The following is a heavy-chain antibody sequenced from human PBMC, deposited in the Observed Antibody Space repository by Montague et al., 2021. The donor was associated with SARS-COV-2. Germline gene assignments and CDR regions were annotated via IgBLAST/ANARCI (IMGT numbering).Heavy chain of an antibody. CDR3: ARGSWHIVVVTAIRDGYYGMDV. CDR2: INHSGST. Sequence: SDSLSLTRALDGRSFSGYYWSWIRQPPGKGLEWIGEINHSGSTNYNPSLKSLVTISVDTSKNQFSLKLSSVTAADTAVYYCARGSWHIVVVTAIRDGYYGMDVWGQGTTVTVS. D-gene: IGHD2-21*02. CDR1: GRSFSGYY. J-gene: IGHJ6*02. V-gene: IGHV4-34*01.